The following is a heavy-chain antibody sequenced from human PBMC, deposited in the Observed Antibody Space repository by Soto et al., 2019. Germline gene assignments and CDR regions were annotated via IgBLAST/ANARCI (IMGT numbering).Heavy chain of an antibody. J-gene: IGHJ6*02. V-gene: IGHV1-46*01. Sequence: SCKASGYTFTSYYMHWVRQAPGQGLEWMGIINPSGGSTSYAQKFQGRVTMTRDTSTSTVYMELSSLRSEDTAVYYCARVTSPHYYYYGMDVWGQGTTVTVSS. CDR2: INPSGGST. CDR1: GYTFTSYY. CDR3: ARVTSPHYYYYGMDV.